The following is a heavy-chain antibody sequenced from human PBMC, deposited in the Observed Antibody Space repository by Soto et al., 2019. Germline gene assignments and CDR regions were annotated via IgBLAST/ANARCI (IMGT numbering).Heavy chain of an antibody. CDR1: GYTFTGYA. J-gene: IGHJ4*02. V-gene: IGHV1-18*01. CDR2: ISAYNGNT. CDR3: ARDLGVGMEDY. D-gene: IGHD3-10*01. Sequence: ASVKVSCKASGYTFTGYAMHWVRQAPGQGLEWMGWISAYNGNTKYAQKLQGRVTMTTDTSTSTAYMELRSLRSDDTAVYYCARDLGVGMEDYWGQGTPVTVSS.